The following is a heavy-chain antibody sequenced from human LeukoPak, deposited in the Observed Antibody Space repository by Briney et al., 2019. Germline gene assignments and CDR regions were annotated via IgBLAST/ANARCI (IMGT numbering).Heavy chain of an antibody. D-gene: IGHD3-22*01. CDR1: GASLENLHW. CDR3: ARAVGDYMRYGGYFIDS. V-gene: IGHV4-4*02. Sequence: NPSGTLSLTCSVSGASLENLHWWTWVRQPPGQGPEWIGEVFHSGTTNDNPSLKSRVTMSADKSKNQFSLTLNSVTAADTATYYCARAVGDYMRYGGYFIDSWGQETLVVVSS. J-gene: IGHJ4*02. CDR2: VFHSGTT.